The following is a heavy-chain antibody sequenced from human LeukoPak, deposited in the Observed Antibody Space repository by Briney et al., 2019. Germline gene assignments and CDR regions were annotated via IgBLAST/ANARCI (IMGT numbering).Heavy chain of an antibody. Sequence: SQTLSLTCTVSGGSISSGDYYWSWIRQPPGKGLEWIGYIYYSGSTYYNPSLKSRVTISVDTSKNQFSLKLSSVTAADTAVYYCARECSTSCYTGDYCGQGTLVTVSS. CDR1: GGSISSGDYY. J-gene: IGHJ4*02. CDR2: IYYSGST. D-gene: IGHD2-2*02. V-gene: IGHV4-30-4*08. CDR3: ARECSTSCYTGDY.